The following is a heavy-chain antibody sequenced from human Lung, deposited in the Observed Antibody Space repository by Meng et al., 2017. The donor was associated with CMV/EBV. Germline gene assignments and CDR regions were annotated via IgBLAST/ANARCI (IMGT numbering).Heavy chain of an antibody. V-gene: IGHV3-53*01. CDR1: GFPVSSNY. J-gene: IGHJ2*01. CDR3: ARDRRGDISGYVFGTGYFDL. CDR2: IYSGGIT. D-gene: IGHD3-22*01. Sequence: GESLKIPCGASGFPVSSNYMNWVRQAPGKGLEWVSVIYSGGITYYADSVKGRFTISRDNSKNTLYLPMNSLRAEDTAVYYCARDRRGDISGYVFGTGYFDLWGRGTXVTVSS.